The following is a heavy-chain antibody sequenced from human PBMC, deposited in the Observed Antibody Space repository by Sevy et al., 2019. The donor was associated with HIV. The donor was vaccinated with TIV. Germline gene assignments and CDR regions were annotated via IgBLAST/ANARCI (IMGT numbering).Heavy chain of an antibody. J-gene: IGHJ4*02. CDR3: ARDIGEAATY. CDR1: GFTLCSYW. Sequence: GGSLRLSCTASGFTLCSYWMHWVRQAPGKGLEWVANIKEDGSEKLYVDSVKGRFTISRDNAKNSLYLQMSSLRVEDTAVYYCARDIGEAATYWGQGTLVTVSS. CDR2: IKEDGSEK. D-gene: IGHD6-13*01. V-gene: IGHV3-7*01.